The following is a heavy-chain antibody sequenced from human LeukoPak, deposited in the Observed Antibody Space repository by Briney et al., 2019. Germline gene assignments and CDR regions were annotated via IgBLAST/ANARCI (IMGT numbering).Heavy chain of an antibody. D-gene: IGHD1-26*01. CDR3: AKDRGVSGSYYDY. J-gene: IGHJ4*02. CDR1: GFTFSSNG. CDR2: IRFDGSNK. Sequence: GGSLRLSCAASGFTFSSNGMHWVRQAPGKGLEWVAFIRFDGSNKYYADSVKGRFTISRDNSKNTLYLQMNRLRAEDTAVYYCAKDRGVSGSYYDYWGQGTLVTVSS. V-gene: IGHV3-30*02.